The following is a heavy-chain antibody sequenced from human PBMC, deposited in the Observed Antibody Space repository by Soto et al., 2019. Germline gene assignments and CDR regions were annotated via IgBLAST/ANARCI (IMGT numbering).Heavy chain of an antibody. D-gene: IGHD4-17*01. CDR3: AKDPNGDYVGAFDS. Sequence: PGGSLRLSCAASGFTFRSYAMTWVRQAPGKGLEYVSSITGSGAGTFYADSVKGRFTISRDNSKNTLYLQLNSLRAEDTAIYFCAKDPNGDYVGAFDSWGQGSLVTVSS. J-gene: IGHJ4*02. V-gene: IGHV3-23*01. CDR2: ITGSGAGT. CDR1: GFTFRSYA.